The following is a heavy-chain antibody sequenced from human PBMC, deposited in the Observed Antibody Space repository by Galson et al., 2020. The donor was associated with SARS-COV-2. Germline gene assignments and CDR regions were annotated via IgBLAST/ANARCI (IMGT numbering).Heavy chain of an antibody. D-gene: IGHD6-19*01. J-gene: IGHJ4*02. V-gene: IGHV5-51*01. CDR3: ARHGASSGWYEGIDY. Sequence: GESLKISCRTSGYSFTNYWIGWVRQVPGKGLEWMGIIYPDDSYTISSPSFQGQVTISADKSISTAFLQWSSLKASDTAIYYCARHGASSGWYEGIDYWGQGTLVTVSS. CDR2: IYPDDSYT. CDR1: GYSFTNYW.